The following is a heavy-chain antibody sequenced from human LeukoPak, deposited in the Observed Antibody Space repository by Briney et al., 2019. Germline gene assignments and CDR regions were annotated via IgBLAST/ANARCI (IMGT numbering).Heavy chain of an antibody. CDR1: GYTFTTYY. J-gene: IGHJ5*02. D-gene: IGHD5-12*01. V-gene: IGHV1-18*04. CDR3: ARDGDSGYGSFDWFDP. CDR2: ISGYNGKT. Sequence: GASVKVSCKASGYTFTTYYMHWVRQAPGQGLEWMGGISGYNGKTNYAQNLQGRLTMTTDTSTSTVYMELRSLRSDDTAVYYCARDGDSGYGSFDWFDPWGQGTLVTVSS.